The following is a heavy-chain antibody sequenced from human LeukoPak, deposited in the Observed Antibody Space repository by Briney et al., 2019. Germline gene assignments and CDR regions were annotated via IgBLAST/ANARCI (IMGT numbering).Heavy chain of an antibody. D-gene: IGHD3-10*01. V-gene: IGHV1-69*04. CDR3: ATGMVRGVITARMDV. CDR2: IIPILGIA. J-gene: IGHJ6*02. CDR1: GGTFSSYA. Sequence: SVKVSCKASGGTFSSYAISWMRQAPGQGLEWMGRIIPILGIANYAQKFQGRVTITADKSTSTAYMELSSLRSEDTAVYYCATGMVRGVITARMDVWGQGTTVTVSS.